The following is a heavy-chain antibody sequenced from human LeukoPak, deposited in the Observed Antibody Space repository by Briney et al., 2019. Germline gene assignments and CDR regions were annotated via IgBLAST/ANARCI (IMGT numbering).Heavy chain of an antibody. Sequence: SETLSLTCTVSGGSISSSSYYWSWIRQPAGKGLEWIRRIYTSGSTNYNPSLKSRVTMSVDTSKNQFSLKLSSVTAADTAVYYCARDQRWGMEQQLVGNWFDPWGQGTLVTVSS. CDR1: GGSISSSSYY. J-gene: IGHJ5*02. D-gene: IGHD6-13*01. V-gene: IGHV4-61*02. CDR3: ARDQRWGMEQQLVGNWFDP. CDR2: IYTSGST.